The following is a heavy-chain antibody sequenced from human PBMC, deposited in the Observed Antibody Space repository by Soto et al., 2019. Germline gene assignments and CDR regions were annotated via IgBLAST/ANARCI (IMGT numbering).Heavy chain of an antibody. D-gene: IGHD1-1*01. V-gene: IGHV4-59*01. CDR3: ARDNDPYYYGMDV. CDR1: GVTISTYY. Sequence: SETLSLTCAVSGVTISTYYWSWIRQPPGKGLEWIGYIYYSGSTNYNPSLTRRVTISVDTSKDQFSLKLSSVTAADTAVYYCARDNDPYYYGMDVWGQGTTVTVSS. CDR2: IYYSGST. J-gene: IGHJ6*02.